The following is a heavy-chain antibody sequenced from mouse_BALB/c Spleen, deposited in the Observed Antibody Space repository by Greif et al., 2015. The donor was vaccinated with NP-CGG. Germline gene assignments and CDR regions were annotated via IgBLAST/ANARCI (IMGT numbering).Heavy chain of an antibody. CDR1: GFTFSSYT. CDR2: ISSGGSYT. CDR3: TRDDYFDY. Sequence: EVMLVESGGGLVKPGGSLKLSCAASGFTFSSYTMSWVRQTPEKRLEWVATISSGGSYTYYPDSVKGRFTISRDNAKNPLYLQMSSLKSEDTAMYYCTRDDYFDYWGQGTTLTVSS. V-gene: IGHV5-6-4*01. J-gene: IGHJ2*01.